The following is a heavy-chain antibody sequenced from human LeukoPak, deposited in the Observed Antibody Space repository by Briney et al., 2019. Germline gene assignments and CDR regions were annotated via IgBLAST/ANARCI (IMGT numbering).Heavy chain of an antibody. CDR1: VYTFTSYG. Sequence: ASVKVSCKASVYTFTSYGISWVRQAPGQGLEWMGWISAYNGNTNYAQKLQGRVTMTTDTSTSTAYMELRSLRSDDTAVYYCARSSVVVPAAYDAFDIWGQGTMVTVSS. J-gene: IGHJ3*02. D-gene: IGHD2-2*01. V-gene: IGHV1-18*01. CDR2: ISAYNGNT. CDR3: ARSSVVVPAAYDAFDI.